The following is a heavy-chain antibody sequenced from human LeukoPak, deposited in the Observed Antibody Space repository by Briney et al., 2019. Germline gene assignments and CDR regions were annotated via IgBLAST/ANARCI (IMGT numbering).Heavy chain of an antibody. J-gene: IGHJ4*02. Sequence: RRSLRLSCAASGFTFSSYAMHWVRQAPGKGLEWVAVISYDGSNKYYADSVKGRFTISRDNSKNTLYLQMNSLRAEDTAVYYCARANIVLMVYASTLDYWGQGTLVTVSS. CDR2: ISYDGSNK. CDR3: ARANIVLMVYASTLDY. D-gene: IGHD2-8*01. CDR1: GFTFSSYA. V-gene: IGHV3-30-3*01.